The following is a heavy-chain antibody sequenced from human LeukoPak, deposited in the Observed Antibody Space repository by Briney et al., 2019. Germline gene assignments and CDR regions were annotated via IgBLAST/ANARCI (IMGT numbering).Heavy chain of an antibody. V-gene: IGHV3-23*01. J-gene: IGHJ4*02. CDR1: GFTFSSYA. CDR3: AKVTTYYYDSSGYPTDY. D-gene: IGHD3-22*01. CDR2: ISGSGGST. Sequence: GGSLRLSCAAFGFTFSSYAMSWVRQAPGKGLEWVSAISGSGGSTYYADSVKGRFTISRDNSKNTLYLQMNSLRAEDTAVYYCAKVTTYYYDSSGYPTDYWGQGTLVTVSS.